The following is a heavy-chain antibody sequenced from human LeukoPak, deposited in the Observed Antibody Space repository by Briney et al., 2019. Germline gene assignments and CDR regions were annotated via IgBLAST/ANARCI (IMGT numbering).Heavy chain of an antibody. CDR2: IWYDGSNK. D-gene: IGHD3-10*01. CDR1: GFTFSSYG. V-gene: IGHV3-33*01. CDR3: ASSYGSGSYYGGFDY. Sequence: GGSLRLSCTASGFTFSSYGMHWVRQAPGKGMEWVAVIWYDGSNKYYADSVKGRFTISRDNSKNTLYLQMNSLRAEDTAFYYCASSYGSGSYYGGFDYWGQGTLVTVSS. J-gene: IGHJ4*02.